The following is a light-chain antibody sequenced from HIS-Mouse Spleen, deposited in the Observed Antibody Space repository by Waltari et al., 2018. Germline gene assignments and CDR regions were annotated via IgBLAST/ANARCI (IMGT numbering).Light chain of an antibody. Sequence: QSALTQPASVSGSPGQSITISCTGTSSDVGSYNLVSWYQQHPGKAPKLMIYEGSKRPSVVSNRFSGSKSGNTASLTISVLQAEDEADYYCCSYAGSSTLFGGGTKLTVL. V-gene: IGLV2-23*01. CDR3: CSYAGSSTL. CDR1: SSDVGSYNL. J-gene: IGLJ2*01. CDR2: EGS.